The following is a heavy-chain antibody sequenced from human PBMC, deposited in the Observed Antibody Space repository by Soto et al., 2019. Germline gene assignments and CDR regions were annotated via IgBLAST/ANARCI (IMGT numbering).Heavy chain of an antibody. Sequence: ASETLSLTCTVSGGSISSGDYYWTWIRQPPGQGLEWIGYIYYSGSTYYNPSLKSRVTISVDTSKNQFSLKLSSVTAADTAVYYCARDRSSISWEPRYWFDPWGQGTLVTVSS. V-gene: IGHV4-30-4*02. CDR2: IYYSGST. D-gene: IGHD6-13*01. CDR3: ARDRSSISWEPRYWFDP. CDR1: GGSISSGDYY. J-gene: IGHJ5*02.